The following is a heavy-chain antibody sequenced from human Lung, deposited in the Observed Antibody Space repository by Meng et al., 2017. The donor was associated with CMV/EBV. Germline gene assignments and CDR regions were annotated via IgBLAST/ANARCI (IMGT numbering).Heavy chain of an antibody. CDR3: ARLSYYDFWGGYYPYYYGMDV. J-gene: IGHJ6*02. CDR1: GYSFTSYW. Sequence: SXXGSGYSFTSYWIGWVRQMPGKGLEWMGIIYPGDSDTRYSPSFQGQVTISADKSISTAYLQWSSLKASDTAMYYCARLSYYDFWGGYYPYYYGMDVXGQGXTVTVSS. CDR2: IYPGDSDT. V-gene: IGHV5-51*01. D-gene: IGHD3-3*01.